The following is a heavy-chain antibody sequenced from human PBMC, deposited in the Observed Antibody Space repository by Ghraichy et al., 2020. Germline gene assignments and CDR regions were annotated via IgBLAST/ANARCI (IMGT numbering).Heavy chain of an antibody. J-gene: IGHJ4*02. Sequence: GGSLRLSCAASSFTVSSNYMSWVRQAPGKGLEWVSAIYSGGSTYYADSVKGRFTISKDNANNTLYLQMNSLRAEDTAVYYCARWVVGTTGFDYWGQGTLVSVSS. CDR2: IYSGGST. CDR3: ARWVVGTTGFDY. V-gene: IGHV3-53*01. CDR1: SFTVSSNY. D-gene: IGHD4-17*01.